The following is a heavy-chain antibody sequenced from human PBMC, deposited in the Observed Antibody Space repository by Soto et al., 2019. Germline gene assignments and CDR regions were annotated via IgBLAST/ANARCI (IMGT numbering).Heavy chain of an antibody. J-gene: IGHJ6*02. CDR3: ARDGLYCSSTSCYSITYGMDV. Sequence: AAVKVSCKASGYTFTSYAMHWVRQAPGQRLEWMGWINAGNGNTKYSQKFQGRVTITRDTSASTAYMELSSLRSEDTAVYYCARDGLYCSSTSCYSITYGMDVWGQGTTVTVS. D-gene: IGHD2-2*01. V-gene: IGHV1-3*01. CDR2: INAGNGNT. CDR1: GYTFTSYA.